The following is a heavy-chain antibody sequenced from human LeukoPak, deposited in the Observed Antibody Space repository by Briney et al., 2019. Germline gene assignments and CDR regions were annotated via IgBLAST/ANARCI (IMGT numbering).Heavy chain of an antibody. V-gene: IGHV1-18*01. D-gene: IGHD6-13*01. Sequence: VASVKVSCKASGYTFTSYGISWVRQAPGQGLEWMGWISGYNGNTNYAQKLQGRVTMTTDTSTSTAYMELRSLRSDDTAVYYCARGYPVIAAAGDGEDYWGQGTLVTVSS. CDR2: ISGYNGNT. J-gene: IGHJ4*02. CDR3: ARGYPVIAAAGDGEDY. CDR1: GYTFTSYG.